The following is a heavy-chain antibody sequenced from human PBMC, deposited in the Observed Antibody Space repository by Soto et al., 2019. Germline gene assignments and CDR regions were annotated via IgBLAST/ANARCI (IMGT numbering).Heavy chain of an antibody. CDR2: ISAYDGDT. D-gene: IGHD6-19*01. CDR3: ARSRPFSSRWEPSDS. V-gene: IGHV1-18*01. J-gene: IGHJ4*02. CDR1: GYTFTSYG. Sequence: ASVKVSCRASGYTFTSYGISGVRQAPGQGLEWMGWISAYDGDTNFAQKLQGRVTMTTDTSTSTAYMELRSLRSDDTAVYYCARSRPFSSRWEPSDSWGQGKLVTVSS.